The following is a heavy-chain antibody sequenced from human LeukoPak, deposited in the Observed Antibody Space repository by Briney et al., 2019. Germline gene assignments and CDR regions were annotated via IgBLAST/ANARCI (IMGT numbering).Heavy chain of an antibody. CDR2: ISSSGSTI. CDR1: GFTFSDYY. D-gene: IGHD1-26*01. Sequence: GGSLRLSCAASGFTFSDYYMSWIRQAPGKGLEWVSYISSSGSTIYYADSVKGRFTISRDNAKNSLFLQMNSLRAEDTAVYYCAKDTKWELNAYYIDYWGQGTLVTVSS. V-gene: IGHV3-11*04. J-gene: IGHJ4*02. CDR3: AKDTKWELNAYYIDY.